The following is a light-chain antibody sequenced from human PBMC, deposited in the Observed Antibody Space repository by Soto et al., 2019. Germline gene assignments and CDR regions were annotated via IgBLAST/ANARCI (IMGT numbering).Light chain of an antibody. J-gene: IGLJ1*01. V-gene: IGLV2-14*01. Sequence: QSVLTQPASVSGSPGQSITISCTGTSSDVGGYNYVSWYQQHPGKAPKLMIYEVSNRPSGVSNRFSGSKSGNTASLNISGLQAEDEADYYCSSYTSSSIDYVFGTGTKLTVL. CDR1: SSDVGGYNY. CDR3: SSYTSSSIDYV. CDR2: EVS.